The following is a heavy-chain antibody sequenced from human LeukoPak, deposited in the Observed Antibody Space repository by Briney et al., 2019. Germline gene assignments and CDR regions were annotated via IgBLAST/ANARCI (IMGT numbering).Heavy chain of an antibody. D-gene: IGHD1-14*01. Sequence: ASVKVSCKASGYTFTGYYMHWVRQAPGQGLEWMGWINPSGGSTSYAQKFQGRVTMTRDMSTSTVYMELSSLRSEDTAVYYCARDRQSEIFDYWGQGTLVTVSS. J-gene: IGHJ4*02. CDR3: ARDRQSEIFDY. V-gene: IGHV1-46*01. CDR1: GYTFTGYY. CDR2: INPSGGST.